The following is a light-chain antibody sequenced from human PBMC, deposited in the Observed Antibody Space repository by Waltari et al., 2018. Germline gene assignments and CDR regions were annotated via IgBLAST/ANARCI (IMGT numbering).Light chain of an antibody. Sequence: DIQMTQSPSSLSASVGDRVTINCRASQSISDSLNWYQQKPGKAPKLLIYAASTLQSGVPSRFSGSGYGTDFTLTISRLQREDFATYYCQQSYNDPLTLGGGTKMEIK. V-gene: IGKV1-39*01. J-gene: IGKJ4*01. CDR1: QSISDS. CDR3: QQSYNDPLT. CDR2: AAS.